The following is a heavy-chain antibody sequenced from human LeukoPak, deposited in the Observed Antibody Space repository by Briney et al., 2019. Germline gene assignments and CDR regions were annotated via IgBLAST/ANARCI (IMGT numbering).Heavy chain of an antibody. CDR2: ISKNGDDT. V-gene: IGHV3-64D*06. Sequence: GGSLRLSCSASGFTFSDYPMHWVRQTPGKGLEYVSAISKNGDDTYYADSVKGRFTISRDNSKNTLYLQMSSLRTEDAAVYYCVRGVAGTYWYFDLWGRGTLVTVSS. D-gene: IGHD2-15*01. CDR1: GFTFSDYP. CDR3: VRGVAGTYWYFDL. J-gene: IGHJ2*01.